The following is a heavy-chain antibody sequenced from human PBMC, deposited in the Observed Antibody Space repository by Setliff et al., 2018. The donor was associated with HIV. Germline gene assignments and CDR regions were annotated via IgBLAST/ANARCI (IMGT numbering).Heavy chain of an antibody. CDR1: GGSISSISYY. CDR3: ARHPPYCSGGSCYRGRGYYFDY. D-gene: IGHD2-15*01. Sequence: SETLSLTCTVSGGSISSISYYWGWIRQPPGKGLEWIGSIYYSGSTYYNPSLKSRVNISVDTSKNQFSLKLNSVTAADTAMYYCARHPPYCSGGSCYRGRGYYFDYWGQGTLVTVSS. J-gene: IGHJ4*02. V-gene: IGHV4-39*01. CDR2: IYYSGST.